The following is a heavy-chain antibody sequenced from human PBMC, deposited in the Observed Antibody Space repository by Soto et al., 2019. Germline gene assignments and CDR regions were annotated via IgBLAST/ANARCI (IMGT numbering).Heavy chain of an antibody. D-gene: IGHD1-26*01. V-gene: IGHV4-61*01. CDR3: ARVGLPESYPAYYYYYGMDV. CDR2: VYYSGST. J-gene: IGHJ6*02. Sequence: PSETLSLTCTVSGASVSSGCCYWGWIRQPPGRGLEWIGYVYYSGSTNYNPSLKSRVTISVDTSKNQFSLKLSSVTAADTAVYYCARVGLPESYPAYYYYYGMDVWGQGTTVTVSS. CDR1: GASVSSGCCY.